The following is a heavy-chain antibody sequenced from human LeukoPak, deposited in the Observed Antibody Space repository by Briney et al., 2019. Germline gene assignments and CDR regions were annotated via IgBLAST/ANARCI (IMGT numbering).Heavy chain of an antibody. V-gene: IGHV6-1*01. CDR2: TYYRSQWYN. CDR1: GDSVSSDITA. J-gene: IGHJ3*02. D-gene: IGHD1-26*01. CDR3: AREPKWDPGRLSAFDI. Sequence: SQTLSLTCAISGDSVSSDITAWSWIRQSPSRGLEWLGRTYYRSQWYNQYTVSLKSRITINPDTSRNQFSLQLNSVTPEDTAVYYCAREPKWDPGRLSAFDIWGQGTMVTVSS.